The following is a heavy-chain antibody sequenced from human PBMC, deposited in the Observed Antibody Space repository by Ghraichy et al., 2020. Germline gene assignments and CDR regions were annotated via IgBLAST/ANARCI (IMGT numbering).Heavy chain of an antibody. D-gene: IGHD3-3*01. J-gene: IGHJ5*02. CDR2: ISDNGGST. CDR1: GFNFNSHA. CDR3: VKSRSGDCCSFCFPYDL. Sequence: GGSLRLSCSDSGFNFNSHAMHWVRQAPGKGLETVSGISDNGGSTYYADSVKGRFTISRDNSKNMLYLQISSLRTEDTAVYFCVKSRSGDCCSFCFPYDLWGQGALVTLSS. V-gene: IGHV3-64D*06.